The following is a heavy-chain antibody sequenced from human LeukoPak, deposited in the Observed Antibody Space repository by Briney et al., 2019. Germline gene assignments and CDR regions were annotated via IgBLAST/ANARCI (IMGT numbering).Heavy chain of an antibody. CDR3: ARDSSAVVTARYNWFDP. CDR1: GGTFSSYA. V-gene: IGHV1-69*04. CDR2: TIPILGIA. Sequence: SVKVSCKASGGTFSSYAISWVRQAPGQGLEWMGRTIPILGIANYAQKFQGRVTITADKSTSTAYMELSSLRSEDTAVYYCARDSSAVVTARYNWFDPWGQGTLVTVSS. D-gene: IGHD2-21*02. J-gene: IGHJ5*02.